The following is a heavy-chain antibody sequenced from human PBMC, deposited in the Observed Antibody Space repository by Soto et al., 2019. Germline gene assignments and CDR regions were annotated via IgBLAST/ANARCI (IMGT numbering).Heavy chain of an antibody. CDR1: GGSISRFH. J-gene: IGHJ4*02. D-gene: IGHD2-21*01. CDR3: ARGFYCGDECYFAY. Sequence: QVHLQESGPGLVKPSETLSLMCSVFGGSISRFHWSWIRQPAGKGLERVGRIYKNETTDYNPSLESRVTMAVAPSMNRIFLQLASATAADTAVYYCARGFYCGDECYFAYWGQGGLVTVFS. V-gene: IGHV4-4*07. CDR2: IYKNETT.